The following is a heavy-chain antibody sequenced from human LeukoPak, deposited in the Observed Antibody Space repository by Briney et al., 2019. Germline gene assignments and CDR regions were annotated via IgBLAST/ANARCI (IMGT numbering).Heavy chain of an antibody. CDR1: GASISSDY. CDR3: ARRRIGMDSSGWYASGDYYFDN. J-gene: IGHJ4*02. Sequence: SETLSLTCIVSGASISSDYWSWIRQPPGKGLEWMGYIDHSGSTNHNPSLKSRVTISIDTSKNQFSLKMSSVTAADTAVYYCARRRIGMDSSGWYASGDYYFDNWGQGTLVSVPS. CDR2: IDHSGST. V-gene: IGHV4-59*01. D-gene: IGHD6-19*01.